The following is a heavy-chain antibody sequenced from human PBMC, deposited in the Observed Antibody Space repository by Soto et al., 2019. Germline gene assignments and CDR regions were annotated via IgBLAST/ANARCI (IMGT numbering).Heavy chain of an antibody. D-gene: IGHD2-2*01. CDR2: IYPGASDI. CDR1: GYTFIYFW. J-gene: IGHJ4*02. V-gene: IGHV5-51*01. Sequence: VESLKISCQASGYTFIYFWVSCLLQLPVKGLEWMGVIYPGASDIRYSPSFEGHVTISADKSTNTAYLQWSSLEAADTAIYYCARQGTSRVSDYAAFDFWGPGTLVTVSS. CDR3: ARQGTSRVSDYAAFDF.